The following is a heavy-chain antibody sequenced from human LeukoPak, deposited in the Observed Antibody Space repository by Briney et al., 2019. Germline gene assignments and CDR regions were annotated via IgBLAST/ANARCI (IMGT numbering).Heavy chain of an antibody. J-gene: IGHJ6*03. CDR3: ARNSARLQQLVPPYHYYYYMDV. CDR2: TYYRSKWYN. D-gene: IGHD6-6*01. V-gene: IGHV6-1*01. CDR1: GDSVSSNSAA. Sequence: SQTLSLTCAISGDSVSSNSAAWNWIRQSPSRGLEWLGRTYYRSKWYNDYAVSVKSRITINPDTSKNQFSLQLNSVTPEDTAVYYCARNSARLQQLVPPYHYYYYMDVWGKGTTVTISS.